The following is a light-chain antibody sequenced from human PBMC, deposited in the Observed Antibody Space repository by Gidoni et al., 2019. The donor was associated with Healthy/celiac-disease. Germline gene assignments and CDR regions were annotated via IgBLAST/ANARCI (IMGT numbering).Light chain of an antibody. Sequence: DIVMTHSPYSLAVSLGERATINCKSSQSVLYSANNKNYLAWYQQKPGQPPTLLIYWASTRESGVPDRFSVSGSGTDFTLTISSLQAEDVAVYYCQQYYSTPCSFGQGTKLEIK. CDR3: QQYYSTPCS. V-gene: IGKV4-1*01. J-gene: IGKJ2*04. CDR1: QSVLYSANNKNY. CDR2: WAS.